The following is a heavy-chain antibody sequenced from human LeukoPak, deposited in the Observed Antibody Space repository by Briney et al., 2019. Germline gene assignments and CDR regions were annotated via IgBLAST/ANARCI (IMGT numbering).Heavy chain of an antibody. Sequence: TSETLSLTCTVSGGSISSYYWSWIRQPPGKGLEWIGYIYYSGSTNYNPSLKSRVTISVDTSKNQFSLKLSSVTAADTAVYYCARQWRGGSYSSYFGYWGQETLVTVSS. J-gene: IGHJ4*02. CDR2: IYYSGST. CDR3: ARQWRGGSYSSYFGY. CDR1: GGSISSYY. V-gene: IGHV4-59*08. D-gene: IGHD1-26*01.